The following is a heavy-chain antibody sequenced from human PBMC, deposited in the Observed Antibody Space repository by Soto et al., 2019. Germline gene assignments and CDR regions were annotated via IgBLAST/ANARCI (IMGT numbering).Heavy chain of an antibody. CDR3: TTGLAYYDFLGVLDV. D-gene: IGHD3-3*01. J-gene: IGHJ6*02. CDR1: GFTLSNAW. CDR2: IKSKTDGGTT. Sequence: GVSLRLSCAASGFTLSNAWMSWVRQAPGKGLERVGRIKSKTDGGTTDYAAPVKGRFTISRDDSKNTLYLQMNSLKTENTAVYYCTTGLAYYDFLGVLDVCGQGTTVTVSS. V-gene: IGHV3-15*01.